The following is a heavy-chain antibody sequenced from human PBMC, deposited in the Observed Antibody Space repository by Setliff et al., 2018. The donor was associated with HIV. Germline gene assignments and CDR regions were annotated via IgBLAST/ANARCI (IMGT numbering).Heavy chain of an antibody. CDR2: ISAYSGET. V-gene: IGHV1-18*01. Sequence: ASVKVSCKASGYTFTSYGFSWVRQAPGQGLEWMGWISAYSGETFSTLKFRDRVTLTTDTSTNTAHMELRSLTYGDTAVYFCARGWDYGVRKPEDWGQGTWVTVPQ. CDR1: GYTFTSYG. J-gene: IGHJ4*02. D-gene: IGHD3-10*01. CDR3: ARGWDYGVRKPED.